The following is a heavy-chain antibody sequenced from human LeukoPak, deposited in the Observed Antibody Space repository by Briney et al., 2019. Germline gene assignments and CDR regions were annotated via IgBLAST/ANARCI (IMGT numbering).Heavy chain of an antibody. D-gene: IGHD2-8*01. CDR2: IYYSGST. V-gene: IGHV4-59*01. CDR3: ARSPMVSSYYFDY. CDR1: GGSISSYY. Sequence: PSETLSLTWTVSGGSISSYYWSWIRQPPAKGLEWIGYIYYSGSTNYNPSLKSRVTISVDTSKNQFSLKLSSVTAADTAVYYCARSPMVSSYYFDYWGQGTLVTVSS. J-gene: IGHJ4*02.